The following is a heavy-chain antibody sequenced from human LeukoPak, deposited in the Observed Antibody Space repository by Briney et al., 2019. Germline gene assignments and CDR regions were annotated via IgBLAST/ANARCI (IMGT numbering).Heavy chain of an antibody. D-gene: IGHD3-22*01. CDR1: GFTFSSYG. CDR2: IYSGGST. Sequence: GGSLRLSCAASGFTFSSYGMHWVRQAPGKGLEWVSVIYSGGSTYYADSVKGRFTISRDNSKNTLYLQMNSLRAEDTAVYYCARDRMLLDSSGYYYPDGFDYWGQGTLVTVSS. CDR3: ARDRMLLDSSGYYYPDGFDY. V-gene: IGHV3-53*01. J-gene: IGHJ4*02.